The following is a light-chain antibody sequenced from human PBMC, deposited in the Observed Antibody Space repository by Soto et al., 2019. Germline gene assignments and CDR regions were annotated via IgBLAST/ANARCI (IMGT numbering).Light chain of an antibody. Sequence: EIVMTQSPATLSVSPGERATLSCRASQSVSSSLAWYQQKPGQAPRLLIYGASTRATGIPARFSGSGSGTEFTLTISSLQSEDFAVYYCQQYYNWPLYTFGQGTKLEIK. CDR3: QQYYNWPLYT. J-gene: IGKJ2*01. CDR2: GAS. CDR1: QSVSSS. V-gene: IGKV3-15*01.